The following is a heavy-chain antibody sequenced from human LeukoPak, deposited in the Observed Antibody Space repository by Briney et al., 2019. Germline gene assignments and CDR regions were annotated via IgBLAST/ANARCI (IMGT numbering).Heavy chain of an antibody. J-gene: IGHJ4*02. Sequence: GGSLRLSCAAAGFTFSSYSMNWVRQAPGKGLAWVSGISGSGGSTYYADSVKGRFTISRDNSKNTLYLQMNSLRAEDTAIYYCASDMATITSGFDYWGQGTLVTVSS. CDR2: ISGSGGST. CDR3: ASDMATITSGFDY. D-gene: IGHD5-24*01. V-gene: IGHV3-23*01. CDR1: GFTFSSYS.